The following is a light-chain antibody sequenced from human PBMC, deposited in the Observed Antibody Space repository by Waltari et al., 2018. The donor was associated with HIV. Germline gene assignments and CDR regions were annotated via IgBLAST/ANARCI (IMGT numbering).Light chain of an antibody. CDR1: ASDIGYFDY. V-gene: IGLV2-11*01. CDR2: EVF. Sequence: QSALTQPRSVSGSPGQSVTIACTGTASDIGYFDYVSWYQQYPGKAPKVLIYEVFQRPSGVPDRFTASKSGITASLTISGLQDEDEADYYCCSYAGTYTYVFGSGTTVTVL. J-gene: IGLJ1*01. CDR3: CSYAGTYTYV.